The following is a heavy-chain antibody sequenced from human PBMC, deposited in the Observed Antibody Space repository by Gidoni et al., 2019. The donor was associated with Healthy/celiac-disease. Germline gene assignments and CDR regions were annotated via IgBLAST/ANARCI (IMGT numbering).Heavy chain of an antibody. V-gene: IGHV1-2*02. J-gene: IGHJ4*02. D-gene: IGHD1-26*01. CDR2: IHPNSGGT. Sequence: QAQLVQSGAEVKKPGASVKVSCQASGYTFTGYYMHWVRQAPGQGLEWRGWIHPNSGGTNYAQKLQGRVTMTRDTSISTAYMELSRLRSDDTAVYYCASGPEPPYATTIDYWGQGTLVTVSS. CDR1: GYTFTGYY. CDR3: ASGPEPPYATTIDY.